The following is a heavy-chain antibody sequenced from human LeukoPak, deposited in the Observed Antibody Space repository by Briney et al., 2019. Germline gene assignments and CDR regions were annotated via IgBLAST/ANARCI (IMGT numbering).Heavy chain of an antibody. J-gene: IGHJ4*02. CDR1: GFTFSSYA. D-gene: IGHD6-19*01. CDR3: ARSDSSGWYV. Sequence: PGRSLRLSCAASGFTFSSYAMHWVRQAPGKGLEWVAVISYDGSNKYYADSGKGRFTTSRDNSKNTLYLQMNSLRAEDTAVYYCARSDSSGWYVWGQGTLVTVSS. V-gene: IGHV3-30*04. CDR2: ISYDGSNK.